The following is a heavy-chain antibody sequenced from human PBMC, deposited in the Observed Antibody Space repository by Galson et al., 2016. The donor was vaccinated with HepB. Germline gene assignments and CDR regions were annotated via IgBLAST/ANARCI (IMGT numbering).Heavy chain of an antibody. D-gene: IGHD3-10*01. V-gene: IGHV4-61*08. J-gene: IGHJ2*01. Sequence: SETLSLTCSVSGGSISNGGYYWTWIRQHPVKGLECIGDIHYSGRTNYNFSLSSRLTISADTSRDQFFLRLTSVTAADTAVYYCVRRGYYYGHWTFDFWGPGALVAVSA. CDR3: VRRGYYYGHWTFDF. CDR1: GGSISNGGYY. CDR2: IHYSGRT.